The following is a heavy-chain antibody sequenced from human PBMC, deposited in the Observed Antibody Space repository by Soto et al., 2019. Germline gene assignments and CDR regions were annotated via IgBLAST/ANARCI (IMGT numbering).Heavy chain of an antibody. J-gene: IGHJ3*02. CDR3: AKGMGRQWLEISDAFDI. Sequence: GGSLRLSCAASGFTFSSYAMSWVRQAPGKGLEWVSAISGSGGRTYYADSVKGRFTISRDNSKITLYLQMNSLRAEDTAVYYCAKGMGRQWLEISDAFDIWGRGTMVTVSS. CDR2: ISGSGGRT. CDR1: GFTFSSYA. V-gene: IGHV3-23*01. D-gene: IGHD6-19*01.